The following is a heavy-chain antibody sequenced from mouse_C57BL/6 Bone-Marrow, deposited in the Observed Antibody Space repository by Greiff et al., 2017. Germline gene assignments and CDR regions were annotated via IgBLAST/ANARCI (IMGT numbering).Heavy chain of an antibody. CDR2: IDPANGNT. CDR1: GFNFKNTY. CDR3: ARSSDY. J-gene: IGHJ2*01. Sequence: VQLQQSVAELVRPGASVKLSCTASGFNFKNTYMHWVKQRPEQGLEWIGRIDPANGNTKYDPKFQGKATITADTSSNTAYLQLSSLTSEDTAICYCARSSDYWGQGTTLTVSS. V-gene: IGHV14-3*01.